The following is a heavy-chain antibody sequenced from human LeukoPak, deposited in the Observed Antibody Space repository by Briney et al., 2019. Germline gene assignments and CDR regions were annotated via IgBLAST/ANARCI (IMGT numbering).Heavy chain of an antibody. V-gene: IGHV3-21*01. CDR1: GFIVSTNY. D-gene: IGHD4-17*01. CDR2: ISSSSSYI. Sequence: PGGSLRLSCAASGFIVSTNYLSWVRQAPGKGLEWVSSISSSSSYIYYADSVKGRFTISRDNAKNSLYLQMNSLRAEDTAVYYCARGSTYGDYDFDYWGQGTLVTVSS. CDR3: ARGSTYGDYDFDY. J-gene: IGHJ4*02.